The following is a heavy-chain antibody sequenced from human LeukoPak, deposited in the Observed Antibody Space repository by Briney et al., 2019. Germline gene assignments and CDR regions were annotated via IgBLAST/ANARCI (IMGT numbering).Heavy chain of an antibody. Sequence: GGSLRLSCEASGFTFSSYSMKWVRQAPGKGLEWVSCISSTSSYKYYADSVKGRFTISRDNAKNSLYLQLNSLRAEDTALYYCVRPRSPASNDGGYWGQGTLVTDSS. J-gene: IGHJ4*02. CDR2: ISSTSSYK. V-gene: IGHV3-21*01. D-gene: IGHD1-1*01. CDR1: GFTFSSYS. CDR3: VRPRSPASNDGGY.